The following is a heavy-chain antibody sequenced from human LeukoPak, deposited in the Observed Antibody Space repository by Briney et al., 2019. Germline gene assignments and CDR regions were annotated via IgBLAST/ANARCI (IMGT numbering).Heavy chain of an antibody. CDR3: AREGPYGADY. CDR1: GGSISSGGYY. Sequence: SETLSLTCTVSGGSISSGGYYWSWIRQHPGKGLEWIGYIYYSGSTYYNPSLKSRVTISVDTSKNQFSLKLSSVTAADTAVYYCAREGPYGADYWGQGTLVTVSS. CDR2: IYYSGST. V-gene: IGHV4-31*03. J-gene: IGHJ4*02. D-gene: IGHD4-17*01.